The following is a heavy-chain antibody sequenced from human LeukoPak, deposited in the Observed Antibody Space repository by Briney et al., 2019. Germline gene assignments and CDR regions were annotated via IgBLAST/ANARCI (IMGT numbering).Heavy chain of an antibody. V-gene: IGHV3-7*01. CDR2: IKSDGSEE. CDR3: ARGDLWLGH. J-gene: IGHJ4*02. CDR1: GFIFSSYW. D-gene: IGHD3-10*01. Sequence: GGSLRLSCATPGFIFSSYWMCWVRKAPGKGLEWVANIKSDGSEEYYGDSVKGRFTISRDNAKNSLYLQMNSLRVEDTAVYYCARGDLWLGHWGQGSLVTVSS.